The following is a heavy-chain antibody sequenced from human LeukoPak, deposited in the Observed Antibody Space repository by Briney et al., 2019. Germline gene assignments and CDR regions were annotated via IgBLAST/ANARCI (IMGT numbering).Heavy chain of an antibody. V-gene: IGHV4-59*08. CDR1: GGSISSYY. CDR3: ARRPFDFWSGNDAFDI. Sequence: SETLSLTCTVSGGSISSYYWSWIRQPPGKGLEWIGYIYYSGSTNYNPSLKSRVTISVDTSKNQFSLKLSSVTAAGTAVYYCARRPFDFWSGNDAFDIWGQGTMVTVSS. CDR2: IYYSGST. D-gene: IGHD3-3*01. J-gene: IGHJ3*02.